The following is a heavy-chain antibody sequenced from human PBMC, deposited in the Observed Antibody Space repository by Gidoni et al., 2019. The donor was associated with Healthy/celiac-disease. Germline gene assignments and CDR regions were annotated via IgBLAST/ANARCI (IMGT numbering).Heavy chain of an antibody. Sequence: EVQLVESGGGLVKPGGSLRLSCAASGFTFSNAWMSWVRQAPGKGLEWVGRIKSKTDGGKTDYAAPVKGRFTISRDDSKNTLYLQMNSLKTEDTAVHYCTTGGPDWNYVGYYYYGMDVWGQGTTVTVSS. V-gene: IGHV3-15*01. CDR2: IKSKTDGGKT. D-gene: IGHD1-7*01. CDR3: TTGGPDWNYVGYYYYGMDV. J-gene: IGHJ6*02. CDR1: GFTFSNAW.